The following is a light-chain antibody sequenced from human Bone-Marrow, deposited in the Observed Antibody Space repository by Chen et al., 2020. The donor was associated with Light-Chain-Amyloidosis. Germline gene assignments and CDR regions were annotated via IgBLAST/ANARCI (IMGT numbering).Light chain of an antibody. Sequence: SYVLTQPSSGSVAPGQTATMACGGNNIGSTSVHWYQQTPGQAPLLVVYDDSDRPSGIPERLSGSNSANTATLTISRVEAGDEADYYCQVCDRSSDRPVFGGGTKLTVL. CDR3: QVCDRSSDRPV. CDR2: DDS. V-gene: IGLV3-21*02. J-gene: IGLJ3*02. CDR1: NIGSTS.